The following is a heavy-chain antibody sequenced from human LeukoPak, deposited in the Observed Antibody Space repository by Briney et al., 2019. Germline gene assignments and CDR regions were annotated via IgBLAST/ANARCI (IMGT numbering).Heavy chain of an antibody. J-gene: IGHJ3*02. CDR1: GFTLSSYW. V-gene: IGHV3-7*01. CDR2: IKKDGSER. CDR3: ARDLAGPPQEAFDI. Sequence: GGSLRLSCAASGFTLSSYWMNWVRKAPGKGLEWVANIKKDGSERYYEDSVKGRFTISRDNTRKSLYLQMNTLRAEDTAVYYCARDLAGPPQEAFDIWGQGTMVTVSS.